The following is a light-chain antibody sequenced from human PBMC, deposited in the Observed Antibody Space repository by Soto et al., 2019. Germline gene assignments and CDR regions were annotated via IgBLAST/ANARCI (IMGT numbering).Light chain of an antibody. Sequence: EIVMTQSPGTLSLSPGERATLSCRASQSVSSSYLAWYQQKPGQAPRLLIYGVSSRATGIPDRFSGSGSGTDFALTITRLEPEDFAVYYCQQDGSPRTFGQGTKVEIK. J-gene: IGKJ1*01. CDR2: GVS. V-gene: IGKV3-20*01. CDR3: QQDGSPRT. CDR1: QSVSSSY.